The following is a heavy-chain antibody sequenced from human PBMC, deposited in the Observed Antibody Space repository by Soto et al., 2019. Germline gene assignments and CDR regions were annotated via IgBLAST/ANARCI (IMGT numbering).Heavy chain of an antibody. CDR2: FDPEDGET. J-gene: IGHJ4*02. V-gene: IGHV1-24*01. Sequence: ASVKVSCKVSGYTLTELSMHWVRQAPGKGLEWMGGFDPEDGETIYAQKFQGRVTMTEDTSTDTAYMGLSSLRSEDTAVYYCATRVRIAAAGTTDYWGQGTLVTVSS. CDR3: ATRVRIAAAGTTDY. CDR1: GYTLTELS. D-gene: IGHD6-13*01.